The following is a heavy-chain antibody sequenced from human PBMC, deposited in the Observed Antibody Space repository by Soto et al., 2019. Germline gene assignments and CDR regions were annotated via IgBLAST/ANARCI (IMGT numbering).Heavy chain of an antibody. Sequence: PVGSLRLSCAASGFTFSSYGMHWVRQAPGKGLEWVAVISYDGSNKYYADSVKGRFTISRDNSKNTLYLQMNSLRAEDTAVYYCAKDLQLVRNYYYYGMDVWGQGTTVTVSS. CDR1: GFTFSSYG. D-gene: IGHD6-6*01. J-gene: IGHJ6*02. CDR2: ISYDGSNK. V-gene: IGHV3-30*18. CDR3: AKDLQLVRNYYYYGMDV.